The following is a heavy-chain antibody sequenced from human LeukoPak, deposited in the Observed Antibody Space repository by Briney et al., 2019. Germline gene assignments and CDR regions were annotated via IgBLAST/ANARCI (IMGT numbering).Heavy chain of an antibody. CDR1: GFTFSSYS. Sequence: PGRSLRLSCAASGFTFSSYSMNWVRQAPGKGLEWVSYISSSSSTIYYADSVKGRFTISRDNAKNSLYLQMNSLRDEDTAVYYCARDGYTYGRRGYYYYGLDVWGQGTTVTVSS. CDR3: ARDGYTYGRRGYYYYGLDV. V-gene: IGHV3-48*02. CDR2: ISSSSSTI. J-gene: IGHJ6*02. D-gene: IGHD5-18*01.